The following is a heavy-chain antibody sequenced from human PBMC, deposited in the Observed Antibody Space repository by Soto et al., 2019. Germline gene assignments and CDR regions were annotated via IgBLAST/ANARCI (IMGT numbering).Heavy chain of an antibody. CDR1: GFTFSSYA. J-gene: IGHJ4*02. CDR3: AKPLYCSSTSCYEFDY. D-gene: IGHD2-2*01. V-gene: IGHV3-23*01. CDR2: ISGSVGST. Sequence: GGSLRLSCAASGFTFSSYAMSWVRQAPGKGLAWVSAISGSVGSTYYADSVKGRFTISRDNSKNKLYLQMNSLRAEDTAVYYWAKPLYCSSTSCYEFDYWGQGTLVTVSS.